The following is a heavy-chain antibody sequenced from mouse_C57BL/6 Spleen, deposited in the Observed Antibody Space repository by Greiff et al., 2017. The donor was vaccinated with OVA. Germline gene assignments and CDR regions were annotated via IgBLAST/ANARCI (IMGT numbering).Heavy chain of an antibody. CDR3: VSLYYGYDGYFDY. CDR2: IWSGGST. D-gene: IGHD2-2*01. CDR1: GFSLTSYG. Sequence: VQLQQSGPGLVQPSQSLSITCTVSGFSLTSYGVHWVRQSPGKGLEWLGVIWSGGSTDYNAAFISRLSISKDNSKSQVFFKMNSLQADDTAIYYCVSLYYGYDGYFDYWGQGTTLTVSS. J-gene: IGHJ2*01. V-gene: IGHV2-2*01.